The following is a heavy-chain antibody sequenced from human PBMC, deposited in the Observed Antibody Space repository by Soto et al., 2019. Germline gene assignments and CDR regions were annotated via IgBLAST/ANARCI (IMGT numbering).Heavy chain of an antibody. CDR1: GYSISSGYY. CDR2: IYHSGST. CDR3: ARVLAAAGNSAWFDP. Sequence: PSETLSLTCAVSGYSISSGYYWGWIRQPPGKGLEWIGSIYHSGSTYYNPSLKSRVTISVDTSKNQFSLKLSSVTAADTAVYYCARVLAAAGNSAWFDPWGQGTLVTVSS. D-gene: IGHD6-13*01. J-gene: IGHJ5*02. V-gene: IGHV4-38-2*01.